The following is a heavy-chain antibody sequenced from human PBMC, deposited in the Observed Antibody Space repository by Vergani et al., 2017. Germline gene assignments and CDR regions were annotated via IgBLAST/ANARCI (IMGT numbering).Heavy chain of an antibody. Sequence: QVQLVQSGAEVKKPGASVKVSCKASGYTFTGYYMHWVRQAPGQGLEWMGWINPNSGGTNYAQKFQGRVTMTRDTSIRTAYMELSRLRSDDTAMYYCARDSLVTRSPKNFDYWGQGPLFPFSS. CDR3: ARDSLVTRSPKNFDY. CDR2: INPNSGGT. CDR1: GYTFTGYY. J-gene: IGHJ4*02. D-gene: IGHD2-21*02. V-gene: IGHV1-2*02.